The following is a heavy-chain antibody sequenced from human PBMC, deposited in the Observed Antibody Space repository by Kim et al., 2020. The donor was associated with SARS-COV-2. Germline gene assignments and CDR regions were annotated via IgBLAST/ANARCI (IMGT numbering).Heavy chain of an antibody. V-gene: IGHV4-59*08. J-gene: IGHJ5*02. D-gene: IGHD3-10*01. CDR2: IYYSGST. Sequence: SETLSLTCTVSGGSISSCYWSWIRQPPGKGLEWIGYIYYSGSTNYNPSLKSRVTISVDTSKNQFSLKLSSVTAADTAVYYCARRDYYYYGSGSYYWFDPWGQGTLVTVSS. CDR3: ARRDYYYYGSGSYYWFDP. CDR1: GGSISSCY.